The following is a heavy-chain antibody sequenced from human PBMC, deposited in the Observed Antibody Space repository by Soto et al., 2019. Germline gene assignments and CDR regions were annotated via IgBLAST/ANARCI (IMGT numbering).Heavy chain of an antibody. CDR1: GFTFATYA. Sequence: PGGSLRLSCAASGFTFATYAMTWVRQAPGKGLEWVSVINSAGSTYYADFAKGRFTISRDNSKNTLYLQMNSLRAEDTAVYYCARDRDYYGSEFDYWGQGILVTVSS. J-gene: IGHJ4*02. CDR2: INSAGST. V-gene: IGHV3-23*01. D-gene: IGHD3-10*01. CDR3: ARDRDYYGSEFDY.